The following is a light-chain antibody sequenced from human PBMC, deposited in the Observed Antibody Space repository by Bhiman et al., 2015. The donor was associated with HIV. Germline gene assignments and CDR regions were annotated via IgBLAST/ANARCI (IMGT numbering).Light chain of an antibody. V-gene: IGLV6-57*01. CDR1: TGSIASSY. CDR2: EDT. Sequence: SMLTQPHSMSESPGKTVSISCTRTTGSIASSYVQWYQQRPGSPPTLVIYEDTQRPAGVPGRFSGSIDRSSNSASLTISGLQTEDEADYYCSSYTSSSTYVFGSGTKVTVL. CDR3: SSYTSSSTYV. J-gene: IGLJ1*01.